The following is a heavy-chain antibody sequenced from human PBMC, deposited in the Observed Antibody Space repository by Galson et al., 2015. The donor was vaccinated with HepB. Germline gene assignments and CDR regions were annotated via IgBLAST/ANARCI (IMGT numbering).Heavy chain of an antibody. CDR2: ISYDGSNK. Sequence: SLRLSCAASGFTFSSYAMHWVRQAPGKGLEWVAVISYDGSNKYYADSVKGRFTISRDNSKNTLYLQMNSLRAEDTAVYYCARDLFGYYYDSSGYYGDGSLDYWGQGTLVTVSS. CDR3: ARDLFGYYYDSSGYYGDGSLDY. D-gene: IGHD3-22*01. J-gene: IGHJ4*02. CDR1: GFTFSSYA. V-gene: IGHV3-30-3*01.